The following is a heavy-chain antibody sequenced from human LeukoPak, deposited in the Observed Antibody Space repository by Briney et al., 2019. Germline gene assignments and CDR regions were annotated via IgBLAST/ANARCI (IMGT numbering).Heavy chain of an antibody. Sequence: GGSLRLSCAASGFTFSSYAMSWVRQAPGKGLEWVSAISGSGGSTYYADSVKGRFTISRDNSKNTLYLQVNSLRAEDTAVYYCAKAVAVARYAQLDYWGQGTLVTVSS. V-gene: IGHV3-23*01. D-gene: IGHD6-19*01. CDR2: ISGSGGST. CDR1: GFTFSSYA. CDR3: AKAVAVARYAQLDY. J-gene: IGHJ4*02.